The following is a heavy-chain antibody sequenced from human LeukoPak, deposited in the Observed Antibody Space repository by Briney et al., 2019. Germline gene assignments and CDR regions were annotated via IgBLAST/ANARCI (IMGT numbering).Heavy chain of an antibody. D-gene: IGHD3-10*02. J-gene: IGHJ4*02. CDR1: GFTFSSYG. Sequence: GGSLRLSCAASGFTFSSYGMHWVRQAPGKGLEWVAFIRYDGSNKYYADSVKGRFTISRDNSKNTLYLQMNSLRADDTAVYYCARGTMFPYYFDYWGQGSLVTVSS. CDR2: IRYDGSNK. V-gene: IGHV3-30*02. CDR3: ARGTMFPYYFDY.